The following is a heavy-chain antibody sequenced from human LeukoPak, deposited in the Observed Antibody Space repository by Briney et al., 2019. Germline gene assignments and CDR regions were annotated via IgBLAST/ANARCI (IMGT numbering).Heavy chain of an antibody. CDR2: INPNTGAT. CDR1: GYTFTGYY. D-gene: IGHD7-27*01. CDR3: ARDQTGDGFDC. Sequence: ASVKVSCKASGYTFTGYYLNWVRQATGQGLEWMGWINPNTGATNYAQKFQGRITMTRDTSISTVYMELSRLRSDDTAVYYCARDQTGDGFDCWGQGTLVTVSS. J-gene: IGHJ4*02. V-gene: IGHV1-2*02.